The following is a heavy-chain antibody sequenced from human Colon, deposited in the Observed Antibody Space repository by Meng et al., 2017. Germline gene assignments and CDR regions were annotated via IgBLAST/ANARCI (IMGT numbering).Heavy chain of an antibody. D-gene: IGHD3-10*01. V-gene: IGHV4-34*01. J-gene: IGHJ5*02. CDR1: GGSFSGYY. CDR2: INHSGST. CDR3: ARRVRGVISWFDP. Sequence: VQLREWGAGLLKPSETLALTCAVYGGSFSGYYWSWIRQSPGKGLEWIGEINHSGSTNYNPSLKSRVTISVDTSKNQFSLKLSSVTAADTAAYYCARRVRGVISWFDPWGQGTLVTVSS.